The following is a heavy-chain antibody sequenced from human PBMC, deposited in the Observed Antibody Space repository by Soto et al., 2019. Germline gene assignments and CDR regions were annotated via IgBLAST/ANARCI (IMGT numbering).Heavy chain of an antibody. Sequence: ASVKVSCKASGYTFTSYGISWVRQAPGQGLEWMGWISAYNGNTNYAQKLQGRFTMTTDTSTSTDYMELRSLRSDDTAVYYWAGDPTGRAGIAARPGWFDPWGQGTLVTVSS. V-gene: IGHV1-18*01. CDR2: ISAYNGNT. CDR1: GYTFTSYG. J-gene: IGHJ5*02. CDR3: AGDPTGRAGIAARPGWFDP. D-gene: IGHD6-6*01.